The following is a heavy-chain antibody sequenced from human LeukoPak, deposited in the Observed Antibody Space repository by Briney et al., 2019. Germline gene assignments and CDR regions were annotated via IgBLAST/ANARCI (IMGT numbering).Heavy chain of an antibody. CDR3: ARSLYYYGSDSFDI. Sequence: SETLSLTCTVSGYSINSSYYWNWIRQPPGKGLEWIGYIYYSGSTNYNPSLKSRVTISVDTSKNQFSLKLSSVTAADTAVYYCARSLYYYGSDSFDIWGQGTMVSVSS. J-gene: IGHJ3*02. CDR2: IYYSGST. V-gene: IGHV4-59*01. CDR1: GYSINSSYY. D-gene: IGHD3-10*01.